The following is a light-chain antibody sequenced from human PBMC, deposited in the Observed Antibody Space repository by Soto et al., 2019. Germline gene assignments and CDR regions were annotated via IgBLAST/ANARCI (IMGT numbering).Light chain of an antibody. CDR3: QNQDT. J-gene: IGKJ2*01. CDR1: RSVTSNY. CDR2: GAS. Sequence: LVLTQSPGTLSLSPGERATLSCRASRSVTSNYLAWYQQRPGQGPRLLIYGASNKATGIPDRFSGSGSGKDFTLTVSRLEPEDFAVYYCQNQDTFGQGTKLEIK. V-gene: IGKV3-20*01.